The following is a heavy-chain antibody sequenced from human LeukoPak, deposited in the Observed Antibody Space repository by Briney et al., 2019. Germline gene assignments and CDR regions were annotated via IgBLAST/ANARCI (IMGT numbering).Heavy chain of an antibody. CDR2: IYYSGST. CDR1: GGSISSYY. J-gene: IGHJ6*02. D-gene: IGHD6-13*01. V-gene: IGHV4-59*08. Sequence: KPSETLSLTCTVSGGSISSYYWSWIRQPPGKGLEWIGYIYYSGSTNYNPSLKSRVTISVDTSKNQFSLKLSSVTAADTAVYYCARQSGSSRNIYYHYGMDVWGQGTTVTVSS. CDR3: ARQSGSSRNIYYHYGMDV.